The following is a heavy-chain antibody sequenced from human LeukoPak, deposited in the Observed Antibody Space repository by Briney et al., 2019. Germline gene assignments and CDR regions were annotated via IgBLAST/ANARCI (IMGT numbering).Heavy chain of an antibody. D-gene: IGHD3-22*01. CDR2: ITAGGDTP. V-gene: IGHV3-23*01. J-gene: IGHJ4*02. CDR1: GFTFSTYA. CDR3: AKAYGTNGYYQLPIDF. Sequence: GALRLSCAASGFTFSTYAMNWVRQAPGKGLECVSAITAGGDTPYYADSVRGRFTISRDNSRNTLYLQLNNLRAEDTAIYYCAKAYGTNGYYQLPIDFWGQGTLVTVSS.